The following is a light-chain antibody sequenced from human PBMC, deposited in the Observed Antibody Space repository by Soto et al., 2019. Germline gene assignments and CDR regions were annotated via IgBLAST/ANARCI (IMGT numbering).Light chain of an antibody. Sequence: DIQMTQSASSLSASVGDRVTITCQASQYITNYLNWYQQKPGKAPKLLIYDASNLETGVPSRFSGSGSGTDFTFTISRLQPEDIATYYCQQYDDLILTFGGGTKVEIK. J-gene: IGKJ4*01. CDR3: QQYDDLILT. CDR2: DAS. CDR1: QYITNY. V-gene: IGKV1-33*01.